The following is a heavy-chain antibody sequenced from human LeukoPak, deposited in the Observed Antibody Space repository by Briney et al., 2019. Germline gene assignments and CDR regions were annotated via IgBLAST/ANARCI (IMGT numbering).Heavy chain of an antibody. Sequence: SETLSLTCTVSGGSISSYYWSWIRQPPGKGLEWIGYIYYSGSTNYNPSLKSRVTISVDTSKNQFSLKLSSVTTADTAVYYCAREGGLREYYFDYWGQGTLVTVSS. CDR3: AREGGLREYYFDY. V-gene: IGHV4-59*01. D-gene: IGHD3-16*01. J-gene: IGHJ4*02. CDR2: IYYSGST. CDR1: GGSISSYY.